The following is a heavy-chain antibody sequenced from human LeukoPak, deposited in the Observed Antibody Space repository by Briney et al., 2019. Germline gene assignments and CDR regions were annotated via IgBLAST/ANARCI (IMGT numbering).Heavy chain of an antibody. Sequence: SETLSLTCTVSGGSISSYYWSWIRQPAGKGLEWIGRIYTSGSTNYNPSLKSRVTMSVDTSKNQFSLKLSSVTAADTAVYYCARGKYYGSGRYNWSDPWGQGTLVTVSS. V-gene: IGHV4-4*07. J-gene: IGHJ5*02. D-gene: IGHD3-10*01. CDR2: IYTSGST. CDR1: GGSISSYY. CDR3: ARGKYYGSGRYNWSDP.